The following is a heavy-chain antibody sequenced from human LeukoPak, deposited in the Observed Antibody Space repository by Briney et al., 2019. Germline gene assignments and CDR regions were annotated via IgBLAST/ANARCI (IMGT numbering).Heavy chain of an antibody. V-gene: IGHV4-34*01. D-gene: IGHD3-10*01. J-gene: IGHJ5*02. CDR2: INHSGST. Sequence: PSETLSLTCAVYGGSFSNYYWSWIRQPPGKGLEWLGEINHSGSTNYNPSLKSRVTISVDTSKNQFSLKLSSVTAADTAVYYCARRKNTAIAMVRGVRGGLNWFDPWGQGTLVTVSS. CDR3: ARRKNTAIAMVRGVRGGLNWFDP. CDR1: GGSFSNYY.